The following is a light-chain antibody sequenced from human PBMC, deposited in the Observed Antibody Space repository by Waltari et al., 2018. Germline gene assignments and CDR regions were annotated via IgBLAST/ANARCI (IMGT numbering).Light chain of an antibody. CDR1: SGDVGGYEY. CDR3: CSYSSTNPYV. V-gene: IGLV2-14*03. CDR2: DVS. Sequence: QSALTQPASVSGSPGQSITISCTGTSGDVGGYEYVSWFQQQPGKAPKLIIYDVSDRHSGVSHRFSGSKSANTASLTISGLQAEDEADYYCCSYSSTNPYVFGIGTKVTVL. J-gene: IGLJ1*01.